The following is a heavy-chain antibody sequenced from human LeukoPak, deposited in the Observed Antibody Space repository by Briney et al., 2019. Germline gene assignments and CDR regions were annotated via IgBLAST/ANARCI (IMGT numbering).Heavy chain of an antibody. V-gene: IGHV3-21*01. CDR2: ISSSSSYI. CDR3: AFKPSYGYLPY. J-gene: IGHJ4*02. CDR1: GLTSSSAS. D-gene: IGHD5-18*01. Sequence: PGGSLRLSCAASGLTSSSASMSWDRHAPGEGLEWVSSISSSSSYIYYADSVKGRFTISRDNAKNSLYLQMNSLRAEDTAVYYCAFKPSYGYLPYRGQGTLVTVSS.